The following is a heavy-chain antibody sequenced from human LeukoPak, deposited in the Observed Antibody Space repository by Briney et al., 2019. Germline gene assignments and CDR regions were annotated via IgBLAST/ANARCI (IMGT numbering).Heavy chain of an antibody. V-gene: IGHV3-33*01. Sequence: GGSLRLSCAASGFTFSSYGMHWVRQAPGKGLEWVAVIWYDGSNKYYADSVKGRFTISRDNSKNTLYLQMNSLRAEDTAVYYCARDRPDSSGLYYFDYWGQGTLVTVSS. J-gene: IGHJ4*02. CDR2: IWYDGSNK. CDR3: ARDRPDSSGLYYFDY. D-gene: IGHD3-22*01. CDR1: GFTFSSYG.